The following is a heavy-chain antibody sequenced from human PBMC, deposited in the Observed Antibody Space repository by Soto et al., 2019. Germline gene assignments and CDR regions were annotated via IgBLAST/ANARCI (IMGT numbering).Heavy chain of an antibody. CDR3: ARGYCTNGVSLEAFHI. Sequence: SETLSLTCTVSGGSISSYYWSWIRQPPGKGLEWIGYIYYSGSTNYNPSLKSRVTISVDTSKNQFSLKLSSVTAADTAVYYCARGYCTNGVSLEAFHIWGQGTMVTVSS. CDR1: GGSISSYY. D-gene: IGHD2-8*01. CDR2: IYYSGST. V-gene: IGHV4-59*01. J-gene: IGHJ3*02.